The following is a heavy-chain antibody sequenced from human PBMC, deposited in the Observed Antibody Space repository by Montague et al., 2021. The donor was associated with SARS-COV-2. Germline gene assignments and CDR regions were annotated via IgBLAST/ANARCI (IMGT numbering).Heavy chain of an antibody. J-gene: IGHJ4*02. CDR3: VRPLWFGDSDYYFES. CDR1: GFTFRSYR. D-gene: IGHD3-10*01. CDR2: IRPDGTST. V-gene: IGHV3-74*01. Sequence: SLRLSCAAAGFTFRSYRMHWVRQVPGRGLFWVSRIRPDGTSTHYAASVKGRFIISRDNAKNTLSLEMTNLRVDDTAIYYCVRPLWFGDSDYYFESWGQGTLVSVSS.